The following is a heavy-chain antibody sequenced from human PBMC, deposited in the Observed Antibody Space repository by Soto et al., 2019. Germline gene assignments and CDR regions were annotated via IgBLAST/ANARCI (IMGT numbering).Heavy chain of an antibody. CDR3: ARERIAARTYNWFDP. J-gene: IGHJ5*02. Sequence: QVQLVQSGAEVKKPGASVKVSCKASGYTFTSYDINWVRQATGQGLEWMGWMNPNSGNTGYAQKFQGRVTMTRNTSISTAYMELGSLRSEDTAVYYCARERIAARTYNWFDPWGQGTLVTVSS. CDR1: GYTFTSYD. D-gene: IGHD6-6*01. V-gene: IGHV1-8*01. CDR2: MNPNSGNT.